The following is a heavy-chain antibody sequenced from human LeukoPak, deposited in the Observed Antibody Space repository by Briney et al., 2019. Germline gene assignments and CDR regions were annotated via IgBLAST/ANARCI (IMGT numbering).Heavy chain of an antibody. CDR3: AREIVATNKD. CDR1: GFTFSSYS. CDR2: ISRSSSTI. J-gene: IGHJ4*02. Sequence: GGSLRLPCVVSGFTFSSYSMNWVRQAPGKGLEWVSYISRSSSTIYYADSVKGRFTISRDNAKNSLYLQMNSLRDEDTAVYYCAREIVATNKDWGQGTLVTVSS. V-gene: IGHV3-48*02. D-gene: IGHD3-22*01.